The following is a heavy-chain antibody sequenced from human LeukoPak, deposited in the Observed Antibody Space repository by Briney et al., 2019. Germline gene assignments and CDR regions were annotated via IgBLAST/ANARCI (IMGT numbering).Heavy chain of an antibody. V-gene: IGHV3-11*01. CDR2: ISSSGNTI. J-gene: IGHJ4*02. CDR1: GFIFSDYY. CDR3: SRDTKFLDY. Sequence: GGSLRLSCATSGFIFSDYYMSWIRQAPGRGLEWISYISSSGNTIYYAESVKGRFAISRDNAKKSLYLQMNSPRADDTAVYYCSRDTKFLDYWGQGILVTVSS. D-gene: IGHD3-3*01.